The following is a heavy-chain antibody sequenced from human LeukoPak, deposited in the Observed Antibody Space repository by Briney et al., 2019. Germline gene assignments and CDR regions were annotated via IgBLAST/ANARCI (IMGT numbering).Heavy chain of an antibody. J-gene: IGHJ6*02. V-gene: IGHV1-18*01. CDR3: ARELSGGSGWYGGYYYYGMDV. Sequence: ASVRVSCKASGYTFTSYGISWVRQAPGQGLEWMGWISAYNGNTNYAQKLQGRVTMTTDTSTSTAYMELRSLRSDDTAVYYCARELSGGSGWYGGYYYYGMDVWGQGTTVTVSS. CDR1: GYTFTSYG. CDR2: ISAYNGNT. D-gene: IGHD6-19*01.